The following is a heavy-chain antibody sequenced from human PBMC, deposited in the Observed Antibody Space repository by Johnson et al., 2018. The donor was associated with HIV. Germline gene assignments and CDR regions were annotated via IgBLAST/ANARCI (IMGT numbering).Heavy chain of an antibody. J-gene: IGHJ3*02. V-gene: IGHV3-7*03. CDR3: AKTSRGSSWFDAFDI. Sequence: VQLVASGGGLVKPGGSLRLSCAASGFTFSSYWMSWVRQAPGKGLEWVANIKHDGSEKYYVDSVKGRFTISRDNAKNTRYLQMNSLRAEDTAVYYCAKTSRGSSWFDAFDIWGQGTMVTVSS. CDR1: GFTFSSYW. CDR2: IKHDGSEK. D-gene: IGHD6-13*01.